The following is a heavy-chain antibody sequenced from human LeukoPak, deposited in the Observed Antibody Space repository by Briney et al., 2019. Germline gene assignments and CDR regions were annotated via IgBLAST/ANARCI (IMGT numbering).Heavy chain of an antibody. CDR3: ARGFGDWGTLDY. CDR2: IYRGGNT. Sequence: GGSLRLSCAASGFTVSSYSMNWVRQAPGKGLEWVSVIYRGGNTYYADSVNGRFTISRDNSKNTLFLQMHSLRVEDTAVYYCARGFGDWGTLDYWGQGTLVSVSS. CDR1: GFTVSSYS. V-gene: IGHV3-66*02. J-gene: IGHJ4*02. D-gene: IGHD2-21*02.